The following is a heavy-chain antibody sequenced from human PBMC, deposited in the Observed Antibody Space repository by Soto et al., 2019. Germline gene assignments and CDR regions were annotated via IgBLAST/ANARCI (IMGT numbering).Heavy chain of an antibody. CDR2: IDPSGGST. V-gene: IGHV1-46*01. CDR1: GFTFTTYY. J-gene: IGHJ4*02. D-gene: IGHD3-22*01. Sequence: ASVKVSCKTSGFTFTTYYIHWVRQAPGQGLEWMGMIDPSGGSTTYAQKFQGRITMTSDMSTSTVYMELSSLRSEDTAVYYCARVPYDTTGYYAFWGQGTLVTVSS. CDR3: ARVPYDTTGYYAF.